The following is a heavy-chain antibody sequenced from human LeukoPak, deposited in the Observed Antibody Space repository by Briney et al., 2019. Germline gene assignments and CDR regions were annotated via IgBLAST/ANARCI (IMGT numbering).Heavy chain of an antibody. Sequence: GGSLRLSCAASGFTFSSYWMHWVRQAPGKGLVWVSRINSDGSSTSYADSVKGRFTISRDNAKNTLYLQMNSLRAEDTAVYYCGRAAYAHGLDVWGQGTTVTVSS. D-gene: IGHD4-17*01. V-gene: IGHV3-74*01. CDR1: GFTFSSYW. CDR3: GRAAYAHGLDV. J-gene: IGHJ6*02. CDR2: INSDGSST.